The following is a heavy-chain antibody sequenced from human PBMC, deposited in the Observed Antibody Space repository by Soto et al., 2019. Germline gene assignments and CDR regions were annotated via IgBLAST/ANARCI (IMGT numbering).Heavy chain of an antibody. V-gene: IGHV1-69*01. Sequence: QVQLVQSGAEVKKPGSSVKVSCKASGGTFSSYAISWVRQAPGQGLEWMGGIIPIFGTANYAQKFQGRVTITADESTSTAYMELSSLRSEDTAVYYCANTAGVQRGYSYDAFEIWGQGTMVTVSS. J-gene: IGHJ3*02. D-gene: IGHD5-18*01. CDR3: ANTAGVQRGYSYDAFEI. CDR2: IIPIFGTA. CDR1: GGTFSSYA.